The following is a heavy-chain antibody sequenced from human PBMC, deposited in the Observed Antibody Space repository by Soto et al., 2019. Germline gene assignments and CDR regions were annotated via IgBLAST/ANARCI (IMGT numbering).Heavy chain of an antibody. CDR2: FDPEDGET. V-gene: IGHV1-24*01. D-gene: IGHD6-6*01. Sequence: GASVKVSCKVSGYTLTELSMHWVRQAPGKGLEWMGGFDPEDGETIYAQKFQGRVTMTEDTSTDTAYMELSSLRSEDTAVYYCATGPSYPTPIDYWGQGTLVTVSS. CDR3: ATGPSYPTPIDY. CDR1: GYTLTELS. J-gene: IGHJ4*02.